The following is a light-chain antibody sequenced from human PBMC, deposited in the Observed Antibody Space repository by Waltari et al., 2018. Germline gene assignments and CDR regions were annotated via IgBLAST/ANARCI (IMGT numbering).Light chain of an antibody. CDR1: QSVSRA. V-gene: IGKV3-20*01. CDR3: QHNVRLPAT. J-gene: IGKJ2*01. CDR2: GAS. Sequence: EIVLTQSPGTLSLSPGERATHSSWASQSVSRALGWYRQKPGQAPSLLIYGASNRATGSPYRFSGGGSGTDFRLTISRLEPGDFAVYYCQHNVRLPATFGQGTKVEIK.